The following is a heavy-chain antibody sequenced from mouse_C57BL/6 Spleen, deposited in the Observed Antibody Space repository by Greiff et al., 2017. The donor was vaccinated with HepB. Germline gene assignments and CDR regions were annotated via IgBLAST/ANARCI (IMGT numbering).Heavy chain of an antibody. CDR1: GYTFTSYW. Sequence: QVQLQQPGAELVKPGASVKLSCKASGYTFTSYWMHWVKQRPGQGLEWIGMIHPNSGSTNYNEKFKSKATLTVDKSSSTAYMQLSSLTSEDSAVYYCARATLLRGAMDYWGQGTSVTVSS. J-gene: IGHJ4*01. V-gene: IGHV1-64*01. CDR2: IHPNSGST. D-gene: IGHD1-1*01. CDR3: ARATLLRGAMDY.